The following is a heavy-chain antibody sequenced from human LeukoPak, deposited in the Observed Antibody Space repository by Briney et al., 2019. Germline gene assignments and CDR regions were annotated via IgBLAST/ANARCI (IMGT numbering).Heavy chain of an antibody. CDR1: GGSFSGYY. Sequence: SETLSLTCAVYGGSFSGYYWSWIRQPPGKGLEWIGYIYYSGSTNYNPSLKSRVTISVDTSKNQFSLKLSSVTAADTAVYYCARRSPSLVTTTLYYFDYWGQGTLVTVSS. V-gene: IGHV4-59*08. CDR3: ARRSPSLVTTTLYYFDY. CDR2: IYYSGST. D-gene: IGHD4-11*01. J-gene: IGHJ4*02.